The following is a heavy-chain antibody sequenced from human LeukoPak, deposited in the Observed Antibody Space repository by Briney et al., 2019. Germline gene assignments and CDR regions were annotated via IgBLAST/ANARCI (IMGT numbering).Heavy chain of an antibody. J-gene: IGHJ5*02. CDR3: ARGPSYYYGPTKVFDP. V-gene: IGHV4-30-4*01. CDR2: IYYNGKT. D-gene: IGHD3-10*01. Sequence: SQTLSLTCTVSGGPISSGDYYWAWLRQTPGTGMEWIAYIYYNGKTFYNPSLKNRLSISVKTSKNEFYLKLNSVTAADTAMYYCARGPSYYYGPTKVFDPWGQGTLVTVSS. CDR1: GGPISSGDYY.